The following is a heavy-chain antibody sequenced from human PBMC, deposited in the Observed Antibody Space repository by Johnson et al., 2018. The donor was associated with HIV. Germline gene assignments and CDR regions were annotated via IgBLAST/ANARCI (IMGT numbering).Heavy chain of an antibody. D-gene: IGHD3-3*01. CDR1: GFTFDDYA. CDR3: ARGHTWPKSGFDF. CDR2: IRHDGNNK. V-gene: IGHV3-30*02. J-gene: IGHJ3*01. Sequence: QVQVVESGGGLVQPGRSLRLSCAASGFTFDDYAMHWVRQTPGKGLEWVAFIRHDGNNKYYAESMKGRLIISRDNSKNMLYLEMQSLTSEDTAVYYCARGHTWPKSGFDFWGQGTMVTVSS.